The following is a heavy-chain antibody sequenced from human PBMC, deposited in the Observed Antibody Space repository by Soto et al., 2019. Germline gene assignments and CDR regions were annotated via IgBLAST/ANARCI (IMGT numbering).Heavy chain of an antibody. D-gene: IGHD3-16*01. Sequence: QVQLVESGGGVVQPGRSLRLSCAASGFTCRSYGMHWVRQAPGKGLEWVAVIWYDGSNKYYADSVKGPFTISRDNSKNTLDLQMTSLRAEDTAVYYGPRDRERGGPPCDYWGQGTLVTVSS. CDR2: IWYDGSNK. J-gene: IGHJ4*02. CDR1: GFTCRSYG. V-gene: IGHV3-33*01. CDR3: PRDRERGGPPCDY.